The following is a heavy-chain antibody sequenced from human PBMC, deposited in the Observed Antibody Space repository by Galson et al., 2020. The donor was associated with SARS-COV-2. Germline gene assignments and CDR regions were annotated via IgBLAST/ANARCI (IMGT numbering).Heavy chain of an antibody. CDR3: ARHGASSGWYEGIDY. V-gene: IGHV5-51*01. Sequence: GESLKISCRTSGYSFTNYWIGWVRQMPGKGLEWLGIIYPDDSYTIYSPSFQGQVTISADKSISTAFLQWSSLKASDTAIYYCARHGASSGWYEGIDYWGQGTLVTVSS. J-gene: IGHJ4*02. CDR2: IYPDDSYT. CDR1: GYSFTNYW. D-gene: IGHD6-19*01.